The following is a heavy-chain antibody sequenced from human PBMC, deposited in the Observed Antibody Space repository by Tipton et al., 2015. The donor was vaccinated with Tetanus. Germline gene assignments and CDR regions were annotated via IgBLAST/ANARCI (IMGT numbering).Heavy chain of an antibody. D-gene: IGHD6-13*01. CDR1: GGSISSYY. CDR3: ARGQAAGFTVGYYYYYYGMDV. V-gene: IGHV4-4*07. Sequence: LRLSCTVSGGSISSYYWSWIRQPAGKGLEWIGHIYTSGSTNYNPSLKSRVTMSVDTSKNQFSLKLSSVTAADTAVYYCARGQAAGFTVGYYYYYYGMDVWGQGTTVTVSS. CDR2: IYTSGST. J-gene: IGHJ6*02.